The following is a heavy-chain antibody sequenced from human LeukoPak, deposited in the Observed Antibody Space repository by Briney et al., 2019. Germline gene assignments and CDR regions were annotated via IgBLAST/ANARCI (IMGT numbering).Heavy chain of an antibody. CDR3: ASHSGYEPFDY. CDR2: INPSGGST. J-gene: IGHJ4*02. V-gene: IGHV1-46*01. CDR1: GYTFTSYY. D-gene: IGHD5-12*01. Sequence: ASVKVSCKASGYTFTSYYMHWARRAPGQGLEWMGIINPSGGSTSYAQKFQGRVTMTRDTSTSTVYMELSSLRSEDTAVYYCASHSGYEPFDYWGQGTLVTVSS.